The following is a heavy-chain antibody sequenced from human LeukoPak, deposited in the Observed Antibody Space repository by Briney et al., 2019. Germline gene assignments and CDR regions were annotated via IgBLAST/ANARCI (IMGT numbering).Heavy chain of an antibody. CDR1: GGSISSYY. CDR2: IFYSGST. J-gene: IGHJ4*02. Sequence: SETLSHTCTVSGGSISSYYWNWIRQSPGKGLEWIGYIFYSGSTNYNPSLKSRVTISVDTSKNQFSLKVKSVTAADTAVYYCARGGVAVAGKIFDYWGQGTLVTVSS. V-gene: IGHV4-59*01. D-gene: IGHD6-19*01. CDR3: ARGGVAVAGKIFDY.